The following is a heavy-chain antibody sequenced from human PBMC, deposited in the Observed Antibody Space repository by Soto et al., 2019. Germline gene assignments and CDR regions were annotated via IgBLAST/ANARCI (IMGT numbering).Heavy chain of an antibody. CDR3: AREGDDSSGYPTS. V-gene: IGHV4-59*01. CDR2: IYYSGST. D-gene: IGHD3-22*01. J-gene: IGHJ4*02. Sequence: SETLSITGTVSGGPISSYYWSWIRQPPGKGLEWIGYIYYSGSTNYNPSLKSRVTIAVDTSKNQFSLKLSSVTAADTAVYYCAREGDDSSGYPTSWGQGTLVTVSS. CDR1: GGPISSYY.